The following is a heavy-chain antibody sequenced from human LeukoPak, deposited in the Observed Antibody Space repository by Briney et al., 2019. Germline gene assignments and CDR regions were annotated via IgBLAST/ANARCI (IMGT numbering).Heavy chain of an antibody. J-gene: IGHJ3*02. CDR2: IYKAGNT. D-gene: IGHD5-18*01. Sequence: PSETLSLTCTVSGGSISSTTYYWAWIRQPPGKGLEWIGSIYKAGNTNYSPSLRSRVFISVDTSNNQFSLSLSSVTAADTAVYYCANKPSWIQQNTGDAFDIWGQGTMVTVSS. CDR1: GGSISSTTYY. V-gene: IGHV4-39*07. CDR3: ANKPSWIQQNTGDAFDI.